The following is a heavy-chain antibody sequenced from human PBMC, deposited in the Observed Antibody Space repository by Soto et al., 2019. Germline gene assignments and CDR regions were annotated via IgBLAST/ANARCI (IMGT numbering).Heavy chain of an antibody. Sequence: GGSLRLSCAASGFTFSSNNMNWVRQAPGKGLERVSYISSSSSTVYYADSVKGRFTISRDNAKNSLYLQMNSLRDEDTAVYYCARDPGAVVGNYYYYGMDVWGQGTTVTVSS. CDR2: ISSSSSTV. V-gene: IGHV3-48*02. CDR1: GFTFSSNN. CDR3: ARDPGAVVGNYYYYGMDV. D-gene: IGHD6-19*01. J-gene: IGHJ6*02.